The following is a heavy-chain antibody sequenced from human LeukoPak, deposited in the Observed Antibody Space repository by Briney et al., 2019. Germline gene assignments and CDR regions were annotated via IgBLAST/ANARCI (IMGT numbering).Heavy chain of an antibody. CDR2: INTYTGSP. V-gene: IGHV7-4-1*02. CDR3: ARDSGSGLNWFDP. D-gene: IGHD2-15*01. Sequence: GASVKVSCKASGYTFTSYSINWVRQAPGQGPELMGWINTYTGSPTYAQGFTGRFVFSFDTSDTTAYLQITGLKAEDTAVYYCARDSGSGLNWFDPWGQGTLVTVSS. J-gene: IGHJ5*02. CDR1: GYTFTSYS.